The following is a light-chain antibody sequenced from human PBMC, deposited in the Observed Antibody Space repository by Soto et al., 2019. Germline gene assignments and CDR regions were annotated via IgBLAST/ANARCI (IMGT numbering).Light chain of an antibody. CDR3: SSYISSTVV. V-gene: IGLV2-14*01. CDR2: EVS. CDR1: SSDVGLHNY. Sequence: QSALTQPASVSGSPGQSITISCTGTSSDVGLHNYVSWYQQHPGKAPKLMIYEVSNRPSGVSNRFSGSKSGNTASLTISGLQAEDEADYYCSSYISSTVVFGGGTKLTVL. J-gene: IGLJ2*01.